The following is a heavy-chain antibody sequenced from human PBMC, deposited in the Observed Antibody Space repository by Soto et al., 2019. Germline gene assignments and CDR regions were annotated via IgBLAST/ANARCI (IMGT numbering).Heavy chain of an antibody. D-gene: IGHD1-26*01. CDR3: ARSELRPPRLGPDL. CDR1: GYIFSGYA. V-gene: IGHV1-3*01. CDR2: INAGNGNI. J-gene: IGHJ5*02. Sequence: QVSLVQSGAEVKKPGASVKVSCRASGYIFSGYAMYWVRQAPGQGLEWMGWINAGNGNIQYSQKFQGRVTLSRDTSATTVSLELTRLTSEGTAFYFCARSELRPPRLGPDLWGQGTLVIVSS.